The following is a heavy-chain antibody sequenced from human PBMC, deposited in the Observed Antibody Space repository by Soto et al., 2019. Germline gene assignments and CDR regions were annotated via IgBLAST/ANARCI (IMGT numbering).Heavy chain of an antibody. CDR2: IYYSGST. J-gene: IGHJ4*02. CDR1: GVSISSYY. CDR3: ARHGCSGGSCYHLYYFDY. V-gene: IGHV4-59*08. Sequence: SETLSLTCTVSGVSISSYYWSWIRQPPGKGLEWIGYIYYSGSTNYNPSLKSRVTISVDTSKNQFSLKLSSVTAADTAVYYCARHGCSGGSCYHLYYFDYWGQGTLVTVSS. D-gene: IGHD2-15*01.